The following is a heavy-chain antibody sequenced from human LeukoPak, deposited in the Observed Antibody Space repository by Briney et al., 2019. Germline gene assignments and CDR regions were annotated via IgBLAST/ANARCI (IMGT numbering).Heavy chain of an antibody. Sequence: PSETLSLTCTVSGGSISSSSYYWGWIRQPPGKGLEWIGSIYYSGSTYYYPSLKSRVTVSVDTSKNQFSLKLRYVTAADTAVYYCARHDKTYYYDSSGYYYIDAFDIWGQGTMVTVSS. CDR1: GGSISSSSYY. V-gene: IGHV4-39*01. D-gene: IGHD3-22*01. CDR3: ARHDKTYYYDSSGYYYIDAFDI. CDR2: IYYSGST. J-gene: IGHJ3*02.